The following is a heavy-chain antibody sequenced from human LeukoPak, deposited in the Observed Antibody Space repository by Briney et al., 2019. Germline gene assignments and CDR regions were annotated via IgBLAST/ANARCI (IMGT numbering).Heavy chain of an antibody. V-gene: IGHV4-38-2*02. CDR3: ARVVVGSSTYFDY. J-gene: IGHJ4*02. CDR1: GYSISSGYY. D-gene: IGHD6-6*01. Sequence: SETLSLTCTVSGYSISSGYYWGWIRQPPGKGLEWIGSIYHIGSTYYNPSLKSRVTISVDTSKNQFSLKLSSVTAADTAVYYCARVVVGSSTYFDYWGQGTLVTVSS. CDR2: IYHIGST.